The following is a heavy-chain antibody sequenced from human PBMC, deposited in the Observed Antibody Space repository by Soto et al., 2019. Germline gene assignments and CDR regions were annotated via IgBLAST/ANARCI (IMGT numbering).Heavy chain of an antibody. V-gene: IGHV4-61*01. CDR3: ASGLRYFDWLLPYDYYYYGMDV. Sequence: SETLSLTCSVSGISVSYGRSYWSWIRQSPREGLEWIGHISNTGSTSYNPSLKSRVTISLDSSRNQFSLKMSSVTAADTAVYYCASGLRYFDWLLPYDYYYYGMDVWGQGTTVTVSS. CDR1: GISVSYGRSY. D-gene: IGHD3-9*01. CDR2: ISNTGST. J-gene: IGHJ6*02.